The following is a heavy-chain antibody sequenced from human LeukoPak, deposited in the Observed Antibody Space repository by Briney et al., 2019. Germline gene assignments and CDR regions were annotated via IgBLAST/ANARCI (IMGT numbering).Heavy chain of an antibody. CDR2: ISAYKGNT. J-gene: IGHJ2*01. Sequence: GASLKVSCKASGYAFNVHGITWVRQAPGQGLEWMGWISAYKGNTNYAAKFQGRVTMTTDTSTSTGYMELTSLRSDDTAVYYCARTLGGNYVEMATGVDLWGRGTLVIVSS. D-gene: IGHD5-24*01. CDR3: ARTLGGNYVEMATGVDL. V-gene: IGHV1-18*01. CDR1: GYAFNVHG.